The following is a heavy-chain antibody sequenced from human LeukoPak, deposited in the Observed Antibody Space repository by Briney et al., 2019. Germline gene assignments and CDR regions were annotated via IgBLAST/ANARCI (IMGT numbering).Heavy chain of an antibody. CDR2: ISGSGGST. CDR3: AVDMATVTNYYYYGMDV. Sequence: PGGSLRLSCAASGFTFSSYAMSWVRQAPGKGLEWVSAISGSGGSTYYADSVKGRFTISRDNSKNTLYLQMNSLRAEDTAVYYCAVDMATVTNYYYYGMDVWGQGTTVTVSS. J-gene: IGHJ6*02. V-gene: IGHV3-23*01. CDR1: GFTFSSYA. D-gene: IGHD4-11*01.